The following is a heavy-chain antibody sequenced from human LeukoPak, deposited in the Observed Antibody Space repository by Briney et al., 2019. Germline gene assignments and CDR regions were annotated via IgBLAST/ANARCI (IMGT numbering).Heavy chain of an antibody. CDR1: GFTFSSYG. CDR3: AKVVPADYYMDV. V-gene: IGHV3-30*18. Sequence: GGSLRLSCAASGFTFSSYGMHWVRQAPGKGLEWVAVISYDGSNKYYADSVKGRFTISRDNSKNTLYLQMNSLRAEDTAVYYCAKVVPADYYMDVWGKGTTVTVSS. D-gene: IGHD2-2*01. CDR2: ISYDGSNK. J-gene: IGHJ6*03.